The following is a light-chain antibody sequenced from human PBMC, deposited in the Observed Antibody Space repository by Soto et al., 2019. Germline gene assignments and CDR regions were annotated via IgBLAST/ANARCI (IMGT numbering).Light chain of an antibody. V-gene: IGLV2-23*01. J-gene: IGLJ3*02. CDR2: EGT. CDR1: GGDVGSFDL. Sequence: QSALTQPASVSGSPEKSITISCTGPGGDVGSFDLVSWYQQHPGKAPKLIIFEGTKRPSGVSNRFSGSKSDNRASLTISGLQAEDEADYYCSSYAGVLSWVFGGGTKLTVL. CDR3: SSYAGVLSWV.